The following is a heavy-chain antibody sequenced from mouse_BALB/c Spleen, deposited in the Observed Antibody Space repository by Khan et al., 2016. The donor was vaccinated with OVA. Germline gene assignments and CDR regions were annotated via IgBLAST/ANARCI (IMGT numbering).Heavy chain of an antibody. V-gene: IGHV2-6-1*01. Sequence: QVRLQQSGPGLVAPSQSLSITCTISGFSLTNYGVHWLRQPPGRGLEWLVVIWSDGSTTYNSALKSRLSISKDNSKSQVFLKMNSLQTDDTAMYYCARQPYYHYNIMDYWGQGTSATVSS. CDR2: IWSDGST. J-gene: IGHJ4*01. CDR3: ARQPYYHYNIMDY. D-gene: IGHD2-10*01. CDR1: GFSLTNYG.